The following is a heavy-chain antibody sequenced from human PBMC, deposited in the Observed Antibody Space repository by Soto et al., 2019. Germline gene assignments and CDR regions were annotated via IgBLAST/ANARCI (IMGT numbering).Heavy chain of an antibody. V-gene: IGHV5-51*01. Sequence: GESLKISCKGSGYSFTSYWIGWVRQMPGKGLEWMGIIYPGDSDTRYSPSFQGQVTISADKSISTAYLQWSSLKASDTAMYYCARREVGGVDILTGYYQSAFDIWGQGTMVTVSS. CDR2: IYPGDSDT. CDR3: ARREVGGVDILTGYYQSAFDI. D-gene: IGHD3-9*01. J-gene: IGHJ3*02. CDR1: GYSFTSYW.